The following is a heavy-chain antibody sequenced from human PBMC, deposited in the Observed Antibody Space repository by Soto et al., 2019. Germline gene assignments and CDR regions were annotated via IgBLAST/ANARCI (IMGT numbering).Heavy chain of an antibody. CDR2: IYYSGST. V-gene: IGHV4-39*01. Sequence: QLQLQESGPGLVKPSETLSLTCTVSGGSISSSSYYWGWIHQPPGKGLEWIGSIYYSGSTYYNPSLKSRVTISVDTSKNQFSLKLSSVTAADTAVYYCARPLSAYGDYVRTWFDPWGQGTLVTVSS. CDR1: GGSISSSSYY. J-gene: IGHJ5*02. D-gene: IGHD4-17*01. CDR3: ARPLSAYGDYVRTWFDP.